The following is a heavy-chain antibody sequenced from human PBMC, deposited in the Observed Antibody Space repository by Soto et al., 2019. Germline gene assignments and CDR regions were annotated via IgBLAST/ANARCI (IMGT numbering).Heavy chain of an antibody. V-gene: IGHV1-24*01. CDR2: FDPEDGET. J-gene: IGHJ4*02. CDR3: ATVGALRYFDWLPFDY. D-gene: IGHD3-9*01. CDR1: GYTLTELS. Sequence: ASVKVSCKVSGYTLTELSMHWVRQAPGKGLEWMGGFDPEDGETIYAQKFQGRVTMTEDTSTDTAYMELSSLRSEDTAVYYCATVGALRYFDWLPFDYWGQGTLVTVSS.